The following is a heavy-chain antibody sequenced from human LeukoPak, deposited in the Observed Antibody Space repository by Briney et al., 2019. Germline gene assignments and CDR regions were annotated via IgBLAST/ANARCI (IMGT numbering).Heavy chain of an antibody. Sequence: SETLSLTCTISGGSVSDYYWSWIRQSPGKGLEWIGYIYHTGSTSYSPSLKSRVTISADTSQNQFSLKLSSVTAADTAVYYCASRKLGNDYWGQGTLVIVSS. V-gene: IGHV4-59*02. CDR2: IYHTGST. J-gene: IGHJ4*02. D-gene: IGHD7-27*01. CDR3: ASRKLGNDY. CDR1: GGSVSDYY.